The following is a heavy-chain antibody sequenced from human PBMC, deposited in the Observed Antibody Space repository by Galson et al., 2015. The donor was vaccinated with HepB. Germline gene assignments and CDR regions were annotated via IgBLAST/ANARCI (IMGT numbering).Heavy chain of an antibody. D-gene: IGHD3-10*01. Sequence: SETLSLTCTVSGGSISSSSYYWGWIRQPPGKGLEWIGSIYYSGSTYYNPSLKSRVTISVDTSKNQFSLKLSSVTAADTAVYYCARHRTRSSYYFDYWGQGTLVTVSS. J-gene: IGHJ4*02. CDR3: ARHRTRSSYYFDY. V-gene: IGHV4-39*01. CDR2: IYYSGST. CDR1: GGSISSSSYY.